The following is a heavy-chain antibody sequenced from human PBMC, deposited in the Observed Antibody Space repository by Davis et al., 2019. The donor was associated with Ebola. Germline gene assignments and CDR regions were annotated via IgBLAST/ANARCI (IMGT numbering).Heavy chain of an antibody. Sequence: PSETLSLTCTVSGGSISSHYWSWIRQPAGKGLEWIGCIYTSGRTNYNPSLKSRVTMSVDTSKNQFSLRLSSVTAADTAVYYCVRDGCPGGSCYCGDYWGQGTLVTVSS. J-gene: IGHJ4*02. V-gene: IGHV4-4*07. D-gene: IGHD2-15*01. CDR1: GGSISSHY. CDR3: VRDGCPGGSCYCGDY. CDR2: IYTSGRT.